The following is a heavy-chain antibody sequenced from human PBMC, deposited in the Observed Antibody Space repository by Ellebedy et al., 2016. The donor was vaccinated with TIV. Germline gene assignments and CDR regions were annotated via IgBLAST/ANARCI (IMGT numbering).Heavy chain of an antibody. V-gene: IGHV5-51*01. CDR3: TRQRARAVAAIYYFYTMDV. CDR1: GYSFTSYW. Sequence: GESLKISCKGSGYSFTSYWIGWVRQMPGKGLEWMGIIYPGDSDTRYSPSFQGQVTISADKSISTAYLQWSSLKASDTAMYYCTRQRARAVAAIYYFYTMDVWGQGTTVTVSS. D-gene: IGHD6-19*01. CDR2: IYPGDSDT. J-gene: IGHJ6*02.